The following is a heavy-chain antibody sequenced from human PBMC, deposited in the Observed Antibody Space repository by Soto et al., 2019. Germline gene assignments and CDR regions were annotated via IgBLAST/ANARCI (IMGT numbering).Heavy chain of an antibody. CDR2: IFSNDEK. Sequence: GSGPTLVNPTETLTLTCTVSGVSLSNARTGVSWIRQPPGKALEWLAHIFSNDEKSYSTSLKSRLTISKDTSKSQVVLTMTNMDPVDTATYYCARIRGVTIFGVVINNWFDPWGQGTLVTVSS. J-gene: IGHJ5*02. CDR1: GVSLSNARTG. CDR3: ARIRGVTIFGVVINNWFDP. D-gene: IGHD3-3*01. V-gene: IGHV2-26*01.